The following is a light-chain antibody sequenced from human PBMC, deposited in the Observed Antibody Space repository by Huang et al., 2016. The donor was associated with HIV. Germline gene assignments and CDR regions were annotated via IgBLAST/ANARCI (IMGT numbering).Light chain of an antibody. V-gene: IGKV2-28*01. J-gene: IGKJ2*01. CDR3: MQALQTPYT. CDR1: QSLLESKGNNS. Sequence: DIVMTQSPLSLPVTPGEPASIACRSSQSLLESKGNNSLDWYLQKPGQSPQLLMYMSFDRASGVPDRFSVGGSGTNFTLKISKVEAEDVGIYYCMQALQTPYTFGQGTRLEIK. CDR2: MSF.